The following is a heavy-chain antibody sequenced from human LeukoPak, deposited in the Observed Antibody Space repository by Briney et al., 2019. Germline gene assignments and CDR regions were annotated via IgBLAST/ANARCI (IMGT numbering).Heavy chain of an antibody. CDR3: ARGLGYSYGYGIDY. CDR1: GFIFSSYA. J-gene: IGHJ4*02. V-gene: IGHV3-33*01. CDR2: IWFDGSNQ. Sequence: GGSLRLSCAASGFIFSSYAMHWVRRAPGKGPEWVAIIWFDGSNQYYAESVEGRFTVSRDNSKNTLYLQMNSLRAEDTAVYSCARGLGYSYGYGIDYWGQGTLVIASS. D-gene: IGHD5-18*01.